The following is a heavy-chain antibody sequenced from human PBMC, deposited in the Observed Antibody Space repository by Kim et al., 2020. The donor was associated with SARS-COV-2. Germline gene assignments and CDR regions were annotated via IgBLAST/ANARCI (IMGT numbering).Heavy chain of an antibody. D-gene: IGHD5-12*01. Sequence: GGSLRLSCTASAFTFSKSWMSWVRQAPGKGLEWVANIKEDGTVADYSDSVKGRFTISRDNAKNSLYLQMNSLRAEDTALYYCATQEYSKFVWGQGTLVTVSS. J-gene: IGHJ4*02. CDR2: IKEDGTVA. CDR1: AFTFSKSW. V-gene: IGHV3-7*01. CDR3: ATQEYSKFV.